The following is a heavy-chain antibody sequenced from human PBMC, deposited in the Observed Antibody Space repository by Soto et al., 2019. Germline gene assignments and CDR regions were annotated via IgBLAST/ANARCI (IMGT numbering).Heavy chain of an antibody. J-gene: IGHJ4*02. CDR1: GGSISSGGYS. V-gene: IGHV4-30-2*01. D-gene: IGHD3-3*01. CDR2: IYHSGST. Sequence: PSETLSLTCAVSGGSISSGGYSWSWIRQPPGKGLEWIGYIYHSGSTYYNPSLKSRVTISVDRSKNQFSLKLGSVTAADTAVYYCARGTPFGRWGQGTLVTVSS. CDR3: ARGTPFGR.